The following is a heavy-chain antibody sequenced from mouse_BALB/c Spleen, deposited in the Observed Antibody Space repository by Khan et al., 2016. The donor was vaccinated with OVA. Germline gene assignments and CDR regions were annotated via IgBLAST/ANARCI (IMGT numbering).Heavy chain of an antibody. CDR1: GFSLTDYG. CDR3: AKGVWSYYYAIDY. D-gene: IGHD2-10*02. J-gene: IGHJ4*01. Sequence: VQLQESGPGLVAPSQSLSITCSVSGFSLTDYGVSWIRQPPGKGLEWLGVIWGGGSTYYNSALKSRLSISKDNSKSQVFLKMNSLQTDDTAMYYCAKGVWSYYYAIDYWGQGTSVTVSS. V-gene: IGHV2-6-5*01. CDR2: IWGGGST.